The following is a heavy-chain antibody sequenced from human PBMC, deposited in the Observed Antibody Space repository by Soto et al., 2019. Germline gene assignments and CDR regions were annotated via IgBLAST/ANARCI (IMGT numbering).Heavy chain of an antibody. CDR2: IIPIFGTA. CDR1: GGTFSSYA. V-gene: IGHV1-69*06. CDR3: ARSGVTYYYDSSGRRFDY. Sequence: QVQLVQSGAEVKKPGSSVKVSCKASGGTFSSYAISWVRQAPGQGLEWMGGIIPIFGTANYAQKFQGRVTITADKSTSTAYMELSSLRSEDTAVYYCARSGVTYYYDSSGRRFDYWGQGTLVTVSS. J-gene: IGHJ4*02. D-gene: IGHD3-22*01.